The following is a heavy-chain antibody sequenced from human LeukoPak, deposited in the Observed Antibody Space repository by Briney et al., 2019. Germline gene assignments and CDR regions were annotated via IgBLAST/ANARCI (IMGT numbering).Heavy chain of an antibody. CDR3: ARYRVYGSGSYVYYYYYGMDV. CDR2: INHSGST. Sequence: SETLSLTCAVYGGSFSGYYWSWIRQPPGKGLEWMGEINHSGSTNYNPSLKSRVTISVDTSKNQFSLRLSSVTAADAAVYYCARYRVYGSGSYVYYYYYGMDVWGQGTTVTVSS. CDR1: GGSFSGYY. V-gene: IGHV4-34*01. D-gene: IGHD3-10*01. J-gene: IGHJ6*02.